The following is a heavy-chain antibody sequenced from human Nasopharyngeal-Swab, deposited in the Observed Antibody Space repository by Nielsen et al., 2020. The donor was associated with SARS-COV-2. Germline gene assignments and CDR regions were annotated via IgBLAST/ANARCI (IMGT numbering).Heavy chain of an antibody. CDR1: GFTFRNYA. V-gene: IGHV3-33*08. J-gene: IGHJ5*02. Sequence: GGSLRLSCAASGFTFRNYAMNWVRQAPGKGLEWVAVIWCDGSNKYYADSVKGRFTISRDNSKNTLYLQMNSPRAEDTAVYYCAREPDSSSWSTNWFDPWGQGTLVTVSS. D-gene: IGHD6-13*01. CDR3: AREPDSSSWSTNWFDP. CDR2: IWCDGSNK.